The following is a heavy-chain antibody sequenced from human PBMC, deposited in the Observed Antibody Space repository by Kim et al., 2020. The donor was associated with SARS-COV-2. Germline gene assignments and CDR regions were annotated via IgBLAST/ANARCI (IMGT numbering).Heavy chain of an antibody. V-gene: IGHV1-46*01. CDR3: ARERIYCSSTSCSTDY. J-gene: IGHJ4*02. D-gene: IGHD2-2*01. CDR2: INPSGGST. CDR1: GYTFTSYY. Sequence: ASVKVSCKASGYTFTSYYMHWVRQAPGQGLEWMGIINPSGGSTSYAQKFQGRVTMTRDTSTSTVYMELSSLRSEDTAVYYCARERIYCSSTSCSTDYWGQGTLVTVSS.